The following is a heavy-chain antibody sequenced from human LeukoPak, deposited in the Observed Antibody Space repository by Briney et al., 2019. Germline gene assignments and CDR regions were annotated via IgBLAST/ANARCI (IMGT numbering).Heavy chain of an antibody. CDR3: ARDLDRWFRHGSGRNDVLHM. CDR1: GFTFSSYS. V-gene: IGHV3-48*02. J-gene: IGHJ3*02. Sequence: GGSLRLSCAASGFTFSSYSMNWVRQAPGKGLEWVSYISSSSMIIYYADSLKGRFTISRDNAKNSLYLQMNSLRDEDTAVYYCARDLDRWFRHGSGRNDVLHMWGQGTMVAVSS. CDR2: ISSSSMII. D-gene: IGHD2-15*01.